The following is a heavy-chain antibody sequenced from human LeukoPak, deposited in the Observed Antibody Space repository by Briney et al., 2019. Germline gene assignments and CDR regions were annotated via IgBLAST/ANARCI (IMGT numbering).Heavy chain of an antibody. CDR3: ARGVGDSRSTIIKVYFDY. D-gene: IGHD2-21*02. V-gene: IGHV4-30-2*01. CDR2: IYHSGGT. Sequence: SQTLSLTCAVSGGSISSGGYSWSWIRQPPGKGLEWIGYIYHSGGTYYNPSLKSRVTISVDRSKNQFSLKLSSVTAADTAVYYCARGVGDSRSTIIKVYFDYWGQGTLVTVSS. J-gene: IGHJ4*02. CDR1: GGSISSGGYS.